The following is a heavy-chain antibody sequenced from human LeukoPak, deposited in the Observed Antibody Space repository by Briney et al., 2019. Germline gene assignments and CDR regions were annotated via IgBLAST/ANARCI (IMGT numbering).Heavy chain of an antibody. Sequence: GGSLRLSCAASGFTFSDYYMSWIRQAPGKGLEWVSYISSSGSTIYYADSVKGRFTISRDNAKNPLYLQMNSLRAEDTAVYYCASTGRVPAADTWGQGTLVTVSS. CDR1: GFTFSDYY. CDR3: ASTGRVPAADT. J-gene: IGHJ5*02. D-gene: IGHD2-2*01. V-gene: IGHV3-11*01. CDR2: ISSSGSTI.